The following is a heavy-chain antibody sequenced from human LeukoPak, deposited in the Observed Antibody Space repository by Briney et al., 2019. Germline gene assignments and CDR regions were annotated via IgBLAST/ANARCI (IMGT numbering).Heavy chain of an antibody. D-gene: IGHD1-26*01. V-gene: IGHV3-21*01. CDR2: ISSSSSYI. CDR3: ARDKIVGATHFDY. J-gene: IGHJ4*02. CDR1: GFTLSRNS. Sequence: PGGSLRLSCAASGFTLSRNSMNWVRQAPGKGLEWVSSISSSSSYIYYAGSVKGRFTISRDNAKNSLFLQMNSLRAEDTAVYFCARDKIVGATHFDYWGQGTLVTVSS.